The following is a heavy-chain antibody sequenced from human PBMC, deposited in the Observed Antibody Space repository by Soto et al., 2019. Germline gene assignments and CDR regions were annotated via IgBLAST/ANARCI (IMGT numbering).Heavy chain of an antibody. CDR2: INHSGST. CDR1: GGSFSGYY. J-gene: IGHJ6*03. D-gene: IGHD2-2*01. CDR3: ARGPDCSSTSCYGAYYYMDV. V-gene: IGHV4-34*01. Sequence: QVQLQQWGAGLLKPSETLSLTCAVYGGSFSGYYWSWIRQPPGKGLEWIGEINHSGSTNYNPSLKRRVTISVDTSKNQCSLKLSSVTAADTAVYYCARGPDCSSTSCYGAYYYMDVWGKGTTVTVSS.